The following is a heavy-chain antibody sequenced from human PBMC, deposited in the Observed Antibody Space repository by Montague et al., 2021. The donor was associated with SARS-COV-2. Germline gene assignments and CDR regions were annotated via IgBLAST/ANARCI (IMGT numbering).Heavy chain of an antibody. CDR1: GYAFSDKG. V-gene: IGHV1-18*01. Sequence: QSGAEVKKPGTSVRVSCRTSGYAFSDKGITWVRQAPGQGLEWMAWISGYNGHTEYGQKFQGRLTLSIEPSTTTAYMELRSLTSNDTAMYFCARERTFTATAANDHWGQGTLLIVSS. CDR3: ARERTFTATAANDH. CDR2: ISGYNGHT. J-gene: IGHJ4*02. D-gene: IGHD5-18*01.